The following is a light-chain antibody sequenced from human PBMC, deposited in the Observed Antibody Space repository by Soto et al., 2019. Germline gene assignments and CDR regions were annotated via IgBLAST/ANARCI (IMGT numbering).Light chain of an antibody. CDR3: YSTDLSGNQGV. CDR2: DDN. CDR1: ALPKKY. Sequence: SYELTQPPSVSVSPGQTATITCSGDALPKKYAYWYQQKSGQAPALVIYDDNKRPSGIPERFSGSSSGTVATLTITGAQVDDEADYYCYSTDLSGNQGVFGGGTKLTVL. J-gene: IGLJ2*01. V-gene: IGLV3-10*01.